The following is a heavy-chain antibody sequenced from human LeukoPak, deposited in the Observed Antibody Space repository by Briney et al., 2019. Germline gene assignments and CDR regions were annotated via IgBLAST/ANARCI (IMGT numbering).Heavy chain of an antibody. CDR3: ARMAGYSYGFDY. D-gene: IGHD5-18*01. V-gene: IGHV3-48*03. J-gene: IGHJ4*02. CDR2: ISSSGSTI. CDR1: GFTFGSYE. Sequence: GGSLRLSCAASGFTFGSYEMNWVRQAPGKGLEWVSYISSSGSTIYYADSVKGRFTISRDNAKNSLYLQMNSLRAEDTAVYYCARMAGYSYGFDYWGQGTLVTVSS.